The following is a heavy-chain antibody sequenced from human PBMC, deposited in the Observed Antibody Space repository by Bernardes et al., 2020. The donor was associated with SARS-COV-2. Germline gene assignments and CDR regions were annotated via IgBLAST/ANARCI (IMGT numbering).Heavy chain of an antibody. CDR3: ANGFRGDFWSGFYYYYGMDV. CDR2: ISYDGSNK. D-gene: IGHD3-3*01. Sequence: GRSLRLFCAASGFTFSSYGMHWVRQAPGKGLEWVAVISYDGSNKYYADSVKGRFTISRDNSKNTLYLQMNSLRAEDTAVYYCANGFRGDFWSGFYYYYGMDVWGQGTTVTVSS. J-gene: IGHJ6*02. V-gene: IGHV3-30*18. CDR1: GFTFSSYG.